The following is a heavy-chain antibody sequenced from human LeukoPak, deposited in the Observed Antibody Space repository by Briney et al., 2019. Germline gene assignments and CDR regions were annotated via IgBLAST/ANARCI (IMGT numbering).Heavy chain of an antibody. CDR3: ARVVYGSGSWVDY. J-gene: IGHJ4*02. CDR2: IYYSGCT. D-gene: IGHD3-10*01. Sequence: SETLSLTCTVSGGFISSYYWSWIRQPPGKGLEWIGYIYYSGCTNYNTSLKGRVTISVDTSKNQFSLKLSSVTAADTAVYYCARVVYGSGSWVDYWGQGTLVTVSS. V-gene: IGHV4-59*01. CDR1: GGFISSYY.